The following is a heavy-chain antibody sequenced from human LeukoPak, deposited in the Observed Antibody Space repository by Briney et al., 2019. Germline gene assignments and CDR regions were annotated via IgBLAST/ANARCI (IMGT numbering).Heavy chain of an antibody. CDR3: AKVLRYFMDV. CDR1: GFTFSSYA. V-gene: IGHV3-64*04. D-gene: IGHD3-9*01. CDR2: ISSNGGST. Sequence: PGGSLRLSCSASGFTFSSYAMHWVRQAPGKGLEYVSAISSNGGSTYYADSVKGRFTISRDNSKNTLYLQMNSLRAEDTAVYYCAKVLRYFMDVWGQGTTVTVSS. J-gene: IGHJ6*02.